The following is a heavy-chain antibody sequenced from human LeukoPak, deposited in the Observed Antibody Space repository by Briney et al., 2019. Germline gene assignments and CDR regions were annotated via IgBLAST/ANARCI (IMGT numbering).Heavy chain of an antibody. J-gene: IGHJ5*02. D-gene: IGHD2-15*01. V-gene: IGHV4-30-4*01. CDR3: ARVGLYCSGGSCSENWFDP. CDR1: GGSISSGVYY. CDR2: IYHSGST. Sequence: PSETLSLTCTVSGGSISSGVYYWSWIRQPPGKGLEWIGYIYHSGSTYYNPSLKSRVTISVDTSKNQFSLKLSSVTAADTAVYYCARVGLYCSGGSCSENWFDPWGQGTLVTVSS.